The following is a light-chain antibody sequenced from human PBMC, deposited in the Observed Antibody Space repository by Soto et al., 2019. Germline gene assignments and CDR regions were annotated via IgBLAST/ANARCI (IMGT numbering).Light chain of an antibody. Sequence: QSVLTQPPSVSAAPGQKVTISCSGSSSNIGNNYVSWYQQFPGTAPKLLIYDGNKRPSGIPDRFSGSKSGTSATLGITGLQTGDEADYYCGTWDSSLSAYVFGTGTKLTVL. CDR1: SSNIGNNY. CDR2: DGN. V-gene: IGLV1-51*01. J-gene: IGLJ1*01. CDR3: GTWDSSLSAYV.